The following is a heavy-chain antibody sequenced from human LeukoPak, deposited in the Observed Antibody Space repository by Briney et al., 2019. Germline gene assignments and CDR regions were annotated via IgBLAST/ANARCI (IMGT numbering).Heavy chain of an antibody. V-gene: IGHV4-59*01. CDR3: ATGRMEDSSSHDAFDI. J-gene: IGHJ3*02. CDR2: IHYSGST. CDR1: GGSINSYY. Sequence: SETLSLTCTVSGGSINSYYWSWIRQPPGRGLEWIGSIHYSGSTSYNPSLRSRVTISVDKSKNQFFLKLSSVTATDTAVYYCATGRMEDSSSHDAFDIWGQGTMVTVSS. D-gene: IGHD6-13*01.